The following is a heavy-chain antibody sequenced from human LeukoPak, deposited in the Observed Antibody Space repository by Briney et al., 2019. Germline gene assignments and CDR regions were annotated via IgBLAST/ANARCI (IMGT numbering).Heavy chain of an antibody. J-gene: IGHJ4*02. Sequence: GGSLRLSCAASGFTFDDYAMHWVRQAPGKGLEWVSGISWNSGTIRYADSVKGRFTISRDNAKKSLYLQMNSLRAEDTALYYCSKAPGVGRYWGQGTLVTVSS. CDR1: GFTFDDYA. D-gene: IGHD2-8*01. CDR3: SKAPGVGRY. CDR2: ISWNSGTI. V-gene: IGHV3-9*01.